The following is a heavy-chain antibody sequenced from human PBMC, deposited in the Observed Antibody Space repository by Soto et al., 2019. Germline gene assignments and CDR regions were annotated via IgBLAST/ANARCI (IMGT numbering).Heavy chain of an antibody. CDR3: AKAVHTSMMGFVCDF. Sequence: QVQLGESGGGVVQPGRSLRLSCAASGLIFSNYGMHWVRQPPGKGLEWVAVIPMDGSFEYQADSGRGRSTVSRDISQDTLYLQMTTLSAEDTAVYYWAKAVHTSMMGFVCDFWGQGSLVTVSS. D-gene: IGHD3-16*01. CDR1: GLIFSNYG. CDR2: IPMDGSFE. J-gene: IGHJ4*02. V-gene: IGHV3-30*18.